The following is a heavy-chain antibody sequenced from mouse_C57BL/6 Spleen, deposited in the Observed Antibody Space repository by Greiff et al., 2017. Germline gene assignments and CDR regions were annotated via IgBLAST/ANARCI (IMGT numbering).Heavy chain of an antibody. J-gene: IGHJ1*03. D-gene: IGHD1-1*01. Sequence: EVMLVESGGGLVQPGGSMKLSCVASGFTFSNYWMNWVRQSPEKGLEWVAQIRLKSDNYATHYAESVKGRFTISRDDSKSSVYLQMNNLRAEDTGIYYCTGGTTVVATLDGYFDVWGTGTTVTVSS. V-gene: IGHV6-3*01. CDR1: GFTFSNYW. CDR3: TGGTTVVATLDGYFDV. CDR2: IRLKSDNYAT.